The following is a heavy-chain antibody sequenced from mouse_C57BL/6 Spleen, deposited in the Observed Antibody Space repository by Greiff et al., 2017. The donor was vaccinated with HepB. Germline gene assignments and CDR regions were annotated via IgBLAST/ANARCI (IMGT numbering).Heavy chain of an antibody. J-gene: IGHJ3*01. D-gene: IGHD2-12*01. CDR3: ATAYYSQDEIAY. V-gene: IGHV1-55*01. CDR1: GYTFTSYW. CDR2: IYPGSGST. Sequence: QVQLQQPGAELVKPGASVKMSCKASGYTFTSYWITWVKQRPGQGLEWIGDIYPGSGSTNYNEKFKSKATLTVDTSSSTAYMQLSSLTSEDSAVDYCATAYYSQDEIAYWGQGTLVTVSA.